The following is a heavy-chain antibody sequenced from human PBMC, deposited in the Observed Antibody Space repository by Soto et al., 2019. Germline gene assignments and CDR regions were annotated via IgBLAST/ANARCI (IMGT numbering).Heavy chain of an antibody. D-gene: IGHD3-3*01. CDR2: VGAGGDNT. CDR3: AKATYYDFWSGSAPFDD. CDR1: GFTFSGYA. J-gene: IGHJ4*01. V-gene: IGHV3-23*04. Sequence: EVQLVESGGGLVQTGGSLRLSCVASGFTFSGYAMSWVRQAPGKGLEWVSGVGAGGDNTKYADSVRGRFTISRENSKNTLHLQMNSLRADDTALYYCAKATYYDFWSGSAPFDDWGHGTQVIVSS.